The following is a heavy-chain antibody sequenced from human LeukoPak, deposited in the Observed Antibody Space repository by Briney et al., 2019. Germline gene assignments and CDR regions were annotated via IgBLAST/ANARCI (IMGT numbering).Heavy chain of an antibody. V-gene: IGHV1-2*02. CDR1: GYTFTGYY. D-gene: IGHD2-2*02. CDR3: ARVPGPYTTSRFDY. Sequence: GASARVSCKPSGYTFTGYYLHWVRQAPGQGLEWMGRIDPDSGGTHYAQKFQVRVTVTRDTSITTVYMELSGLTSDDTAVYYCARVPGPYTTSRFDYWGQGTLVTVSS. CDR2: IDPDSGGT. J-gene: IGHJ4*02.